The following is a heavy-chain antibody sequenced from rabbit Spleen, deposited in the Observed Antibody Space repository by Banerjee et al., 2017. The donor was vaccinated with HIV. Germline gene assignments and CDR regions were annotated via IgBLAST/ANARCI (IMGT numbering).Heavy chain of an antibody. Sequence: QDQLEESGGGLVKPEGSLTLTCKASGFSFSDRDVMCWVRQAPGKGLEWIACINAVTGRAVYASWAKGRFTFSKTSSTTVTLQMTSLTAADTATYFCARETWGSTGYYGLWGPGTLVTVS. CDR3: ARETWGSTGYYGL. CDR2: INAVTGRA. CDR1: GFSFSDRDV. D-gene: IGHD1-1*01. J-gene: IGHJ4*01. V-gene: IGHV1S45*01.